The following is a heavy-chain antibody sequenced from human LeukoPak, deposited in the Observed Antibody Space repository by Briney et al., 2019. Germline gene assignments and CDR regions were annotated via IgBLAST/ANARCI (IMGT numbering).Heavy chain of an antibody. D-gene: IGHD6-6*01. CDR3: ARDISSSSPLDY. CDR1: GGTFSSYA. J-gene: IGHJ4*02. CDR2: IIPIFGTA. V-gene: IGHV1-69*05. Sequence: SVKVSCKASGGTFSSYAISWVRQAPGQGLEWMGRIIPIFGTANYAQKFQGRVTITTDESTSTAYMELSSLRSEDTAVYYCARDISSSSPLDYWGQGTLVTASS.